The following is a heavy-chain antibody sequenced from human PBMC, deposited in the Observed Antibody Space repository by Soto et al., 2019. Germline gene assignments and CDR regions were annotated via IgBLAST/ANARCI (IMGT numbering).Heavy chain of an antibody. CDR3: ARSGVRFLEWLLSVPDY. Sequence: ASVKVSCKASGYTFTSYYMHWVRQAPGQGLEWMGIINPSGGSTSYAQKFQGRVTMTRDTSISTAYMELSRLRSDDTAVYYCARSGVRFLEWLLSVPDYWGQGTLVTVSS. CDR1: GYTFTSYY. D-gene: IGHD3-3*01. V-gene: IGHV1-46*01. J-gene: IGHJ4*02. CDR2: INPSGGST.